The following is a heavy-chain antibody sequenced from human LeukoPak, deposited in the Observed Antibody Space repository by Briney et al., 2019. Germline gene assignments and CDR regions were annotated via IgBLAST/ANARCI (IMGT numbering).Heavy chain of an antibody. J-gene: IGHJ5*02. D-gene: IGHD6-13*01. CDR1: GGSISSYY. CDR3: ARAAFQSAASAPFDP. Sequence: SETLSLTCTVSGGSISSYYWTWIRQPAGKGLEWIGRINTSGSTKYNASLKSRVTMSVDTSKNQFSLNLSSVTAADTAVYYCARAAFQSAASAPFDPWGQGTLVTASS. V-gene: IGHV4-4*07. CDR2: INTSGST.